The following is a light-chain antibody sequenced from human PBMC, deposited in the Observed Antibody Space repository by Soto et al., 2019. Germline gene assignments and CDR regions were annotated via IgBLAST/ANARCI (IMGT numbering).Light chain of an antibody. CDR2: GAS. CDR3: QQYNNWPIT. Sequence: IVLTQSPGTLSLSPGERATLSCRASQYVSSNLAWYQQKPGQAPRLLIYGASTRATGLPARFSGSGSGTEFTLTISSLQSEDFALYYCQQYNNWPITFGQGTRLEIK. CDR1: QYVSSN. J-gene: IGKJ5*01. V-gene: IGKV3-15*01.